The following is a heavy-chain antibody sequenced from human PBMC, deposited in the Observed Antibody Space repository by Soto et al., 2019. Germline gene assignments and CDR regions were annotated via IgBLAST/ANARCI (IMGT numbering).Heavy chain of an antibody. Sequence: QVQLQQSGPGLVKPSETLSLTCTDSGGSISTYYWSWIRQPPGKGLEWIGYIYYGGSANYNPSPESRVTISLDRSKKPFSLRLNSVTAADTAVYYCSRGGHCTDGVCSALDYWGQGTLVTVSS. D-gene: IGHD2-8*01. V-gene: IGHV4-59*08. CDR1: GGSISTYY. CDR3: SRGGHCTDGVCSALDY. CDR2: IYYGGSA. J-gene: IGHJ4*02.